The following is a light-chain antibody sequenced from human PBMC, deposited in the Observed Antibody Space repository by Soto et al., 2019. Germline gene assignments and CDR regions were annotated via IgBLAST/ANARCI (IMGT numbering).Light chain of an antibody. J-gene: IGKJ5*01. V-gene: IGKV3-15*01. CDR1: QSVSND. CDR2: GAS. CDR3: QQYNKWPQT. Sequence: EIVMTQSPATLSVSPGERATLSCRAIQSVSNDLAWYQHKPGQAPRLLTHGASTRATGIPARFSGVGAGTEFTLTISSLQSEDVAVDYCQQYNKWPQTFGQGTRLEIK.